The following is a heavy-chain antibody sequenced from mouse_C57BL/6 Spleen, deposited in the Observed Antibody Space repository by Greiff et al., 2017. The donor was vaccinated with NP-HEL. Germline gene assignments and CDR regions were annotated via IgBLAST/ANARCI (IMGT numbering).Heavy chain of an antibody. J-gene: IGHJ3*01. CDR1: GFSFNTYA. V-gene: IGHV10-1*01. Sequence: EVQLVESGGGLVQPKGSLKLSCAASGFSFNTYAMNWVRQAPGKGLEWVARIRSKSNNYATYYADSVKDRFTISRDDSESMLYLQMNNLKTEDTAMYYCVRQIYYDYDVFAYWGQGTLVTVSA. D-gene: IGHD2-4*01. CDR3: VRQIYYDYDVFAY. CDR2: IRSKSNNYAT.